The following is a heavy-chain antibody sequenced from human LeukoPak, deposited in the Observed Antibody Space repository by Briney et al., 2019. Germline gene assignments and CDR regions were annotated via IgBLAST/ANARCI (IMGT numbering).Heavy chain of an antibody. CDR2: IRYDGSNK. D-gene: IGHD2/OR15-2a*01. CDR1: GFTFSSYG. Sequence: GGSLRLSCAASGFTFSSYGMHWVRQAPGKGLEWVAFIRYDGSNKYYADSVKGRFTISRDNAKNTLYLQMNSLRAEDTAVYYCTRDWFHAIDYWGQGTLVTVSS. J-gene: IGHJ4*02. CDR3: TRDWFHAIDY. V-gene: IGHV3-30*02.